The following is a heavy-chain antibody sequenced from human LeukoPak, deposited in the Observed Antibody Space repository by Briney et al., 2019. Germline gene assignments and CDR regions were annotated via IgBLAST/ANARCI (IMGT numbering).Heavy chain of an antibody. CDR2: ISGSGDST. Sequence: GGSLRLSCAASGFTYSIHAMSWVRQAPGKGLGWVSVISGSGDSTDYADSVKGRFTISRDNSKNTMYLQMNSLRAEDTAVYYCARDRGGGWYYFDYWGRGTLVTVSS. D-gene: IGHD6-19*01. V-gene: IGHV3-23*01. CDR3: ARDRGGGWYYFDY. CDR1: GFTYSIHA. J-gene: IGHJ4*02.